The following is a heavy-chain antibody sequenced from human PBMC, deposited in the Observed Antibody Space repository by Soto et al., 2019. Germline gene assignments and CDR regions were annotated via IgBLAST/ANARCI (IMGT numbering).Heavy chain of an antibody. Sequence: PSETLSLTCAVSGGSISSGCYSWSWIRQPPGKGLEWIGYIYHIGSTYYNPSLKSRVTISVDRSKNQFSLKLSSVTAADTAVYYCARDSPVRGFDPWGRRTLVAVSS. J-gene: IGHJ5*02. CDR2: IYHIGST. V-gene: IGHV4-30-2*01. CDR3: ARDSPVRGFDP. D-gene: IGHD2-21*02. CDR1: GGSISSGCYS.